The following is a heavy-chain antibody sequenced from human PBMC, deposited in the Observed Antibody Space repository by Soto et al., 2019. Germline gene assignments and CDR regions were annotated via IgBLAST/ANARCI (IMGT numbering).Heavy chain of an antibody. Sequence: QVQLVESGGGVVQPGRSLRLSCAASGFTFSSYAMHWVRQAPGKGLEWVAVISYDGSNKYYADSVKGRFTISRDNSKNTLYLQMNSLRAEDTAVYYCARDKGLYGSSLIPVYWGQGTLVTVSS. V-gene: IGHV3-30-3*01. J-gene: IGHJ4*02. CDR1: GFTFSSYA. D-gene: IGHD6-13*01. CDR3: ARDKGLYGSSLIPVY. CDR2: ISYDGSNK.